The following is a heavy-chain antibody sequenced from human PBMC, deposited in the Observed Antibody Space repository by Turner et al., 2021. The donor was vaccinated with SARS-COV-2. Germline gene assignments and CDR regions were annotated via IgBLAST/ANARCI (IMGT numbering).Heavy chain of an antibody. CDR2: INPNSGGT. J-gene: IGHJ4*02. CDR1: GYTFTDYY. D-gene: IGHD5-18*01. V-gene: IGHV1-2*02. CDR3: ATDSYGTL. Sequence: QVQLVQSGAEVKKPGASVKVSCKASGYTFTDYYMHWVRQAPGQGLEWMGWINPNSGGTNSEQKFQGRVTMTRDTSISTAYMELSRLRSDDTAVYYCATDSYGTLWGQGTLVTFSS.